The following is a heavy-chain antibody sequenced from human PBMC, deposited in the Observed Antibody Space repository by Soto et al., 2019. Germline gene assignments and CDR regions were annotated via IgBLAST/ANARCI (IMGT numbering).Heavy chain of an antibody. Sequence: PSETLSLTCAISVGPITWGDYSCNWIRQPPWKGLEWIGYIFHGGSTYYNPSLRSRVTISVDRSRTQFSLKMSSVTAADTAVYYCARGRVVVTAAVIFNCLEPWGQGALVSVS. CDR2: IFHGGST. V-gene: IGHV4-30-2*01. J-gene: IGHJ5*02. D-gene: IGHD2-2*01. CDR3: ARGRVVVTAAVIFNCLEP. CDR1: VGPITWGDYS.